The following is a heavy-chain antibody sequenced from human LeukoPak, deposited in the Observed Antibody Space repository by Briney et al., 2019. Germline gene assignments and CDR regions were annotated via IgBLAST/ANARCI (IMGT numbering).Heavy chain of an antibody. J-gene: IGHJ4*02. CDR1: GFTFSSYS. CDR3: ARVHKVSIAAAGPFGY. Sequence: PGGSLRLSCAASGFTFSSYSMNWVRQAPGKGLEWVSSISSSSSYIYYADSVKGRFTISRDNAKNSLYLQMNSLRAEDTAVYYCARVHKVSIAAAGPFGYWGQGTLVTVSS. V-gene: IGHV3-21*01. CDR2: ISSSSSYI. D-gene: IGHD6-13*01.